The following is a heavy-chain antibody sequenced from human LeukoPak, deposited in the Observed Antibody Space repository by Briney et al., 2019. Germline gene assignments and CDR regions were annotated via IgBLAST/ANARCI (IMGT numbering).Heavy chain of an antibody. CDR1: GFTFDDYA. CDR3: AKEHYYDSSGSDFDY. Sequence: GGSLRLSCAASGFTFDDYAMHWVRRAPGKGLGWVSLISGDGGSTYYADSVKGRFTISRDNSKNSLYLQMNSLRTEDTALYYCAKEHYYDSSGSDFDYWGQGTLVTVSS. V-gene: IGHV3-43*02. CDR2: ISGDGGST. D-gene: IGHD3-22*01. J-gene: IGHJ4*02.